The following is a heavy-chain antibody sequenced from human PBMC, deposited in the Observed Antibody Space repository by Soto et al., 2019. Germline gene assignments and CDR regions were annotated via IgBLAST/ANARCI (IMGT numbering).Heavy chain of an antibody. CDR3: AKWGAAIDV. D-gene: IGHD6-13*01. J-gene: IGHJ3*01. CDR2: ISYDGSDI. CDR1: GFTLSHYG. Sequence: QVQLVESGGGVVQPGRSLRLSCAASGFTLSHYGIHWVRQAPGKGLEWVALISYDGSDIYYKDSVKGRFTISRDNSKNTVYLQMNSLRTEDTAVYYCAKWGAAIDVLGQGKMVTVSS. V-gene: IGHV3-30*18.